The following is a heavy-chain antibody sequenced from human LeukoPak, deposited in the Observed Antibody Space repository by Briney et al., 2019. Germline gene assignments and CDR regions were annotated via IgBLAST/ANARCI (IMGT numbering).Heavy chain of an antibody. Sequence: PGGSLRLSCAASGFTFSSYAMHWVRQAPGKGLEWVAVISYDGSNKYYADSVKGRFTISRDNSKNTLYLQMNSLRAEDTAVYYCARDRDYSSSWSGLIGYWGQGTLVTVSS. D-gene: IGHD6-13*01. J-gene: IGHJ4*02. V-gene: IGHV3-30-3*01. CDR3: ARDRDYSSSWSGLIGY. CDR2: ISYDGSNK. CDR1: GFTFSSYA.